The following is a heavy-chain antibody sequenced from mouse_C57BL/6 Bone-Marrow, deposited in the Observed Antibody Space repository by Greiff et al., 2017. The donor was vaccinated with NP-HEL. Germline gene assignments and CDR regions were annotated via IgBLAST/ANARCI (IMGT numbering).Heavy chain of an antibody. Sequence: VKLMESGAELVKPGASVKISCKASGYAFSSYWMNWVKQRPGKGLEWIGQIYPGDGDTNYNGKFKGKATLTADKSSSTAYMQLSSLTSEDSAVYFCARKRIYYVSSFDYWGQGTTLTVSS. CDR1: GYAFSSYW. V-gene: IGHV1-80*01. D-gene: IGHD1-1*01. CDR3: ARKRIYYVSSFDY. CDR2: IYPGDGDT. J-gene: IGHJ2*01.